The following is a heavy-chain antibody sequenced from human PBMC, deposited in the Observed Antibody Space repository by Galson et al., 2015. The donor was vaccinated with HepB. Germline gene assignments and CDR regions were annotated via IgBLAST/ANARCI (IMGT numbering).Heavy chain of an antibody. CDR3: ARGPMIAARRVLGY. V-gene: IGHV1-8*01. Sequence: SVKVSCKASGYTFTSYDINWVRQATGQGLEWMGWMNPNSGNTGYAQKFQGRVTMTRNTSISTAYMELSSLRSEDTAVYYCARGPMIAARRVLGYWGQGTLVTVSS. CDR1: GYTFTSYD. CDR2: MNPNSGNT. J-gene: IGHJ4*02. D-gene: IGHD6-6*01.